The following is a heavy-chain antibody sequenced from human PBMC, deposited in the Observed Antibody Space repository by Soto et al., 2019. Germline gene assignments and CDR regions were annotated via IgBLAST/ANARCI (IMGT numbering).Heavy chain of an antibody. CDR2: TFYRSKWFN. D-gene: IGHD6-19*01. CDR1: GDSVSSNNAA. V-gene: IGHV6-1*01. Sequence: QVQLEQSGPVLVTPSQTLSLTCAISGDSVSSNNAAWNCIRQSPSRGLEWLGRTFYRSKWFNDYALSVKSRININADTSKNQVSLHLNSTTPEDTAVYYCVRDRSGWRIFDYWGQGTLVTVSS. CDR3: VRDRSGWRIFDY. J-gene: IGHJ4*02.